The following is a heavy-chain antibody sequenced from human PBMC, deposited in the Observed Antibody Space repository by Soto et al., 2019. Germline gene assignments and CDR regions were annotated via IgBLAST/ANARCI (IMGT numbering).Heavy chain of an antibody. D-gene: IGHD3-9*01. V-gene: IGHV4-61*01. CDR2: IYYSGST. J-gene: IGHJ3*02. CDR3: ASSTLRYFDWLLAALPARRLYKAFDM. CDR1: GVSVISGSYY. Sequence: SETLSLTCTVSGVSVISGSYYWILIRQPPGKGLEWIGYIYYSGSTNYNPSLKSRVTISVDTSKNQFSLKLSSVTAADTAVYYCASSTLRYFDWLLAALPARRLYKAFDMWGQG.